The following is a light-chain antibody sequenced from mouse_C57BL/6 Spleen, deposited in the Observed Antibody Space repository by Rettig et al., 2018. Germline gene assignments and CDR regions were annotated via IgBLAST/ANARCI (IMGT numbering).Light chain of an antibody. V-gene: IGKV4-57*01. J-gene: IGKJ5*01. CDR1: SSVSY. CDR3: QQRSSYPLT. Sequence: IVLTQSPAIMSASPGEKVTITCSASSSVSYMHWFQQKPGTSPKLWIYSTSNLASGVPARFSGSGSGTSYSLTISRMEAEDAATYYCQQRSSYPLTFGAGTKL. CDR2: STS.